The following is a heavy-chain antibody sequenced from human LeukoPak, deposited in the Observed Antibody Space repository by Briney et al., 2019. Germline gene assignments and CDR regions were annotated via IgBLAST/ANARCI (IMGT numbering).Heavy chain of an antibody. CDR2: IYFSGST. D-gene: IGHD4/OR15-4a*01. CDR3: ARNSSRDCGGANCFPGGWLAT. Sequence: PSETLSLTCTISGGSMKRVTDYWVWVRHSPGKRLEWIGSIYFSGSTHYNPSLKSRLDMSVDTPKNQFSLRLYSVTAEDTAIYFCARNSSRDCGGANCFPGGWLATWGHGMLVTVSS. CDR1: GGSMKRVTDY. J-gene: IGHJ4*01. V-gene: IGHV4-39*01.